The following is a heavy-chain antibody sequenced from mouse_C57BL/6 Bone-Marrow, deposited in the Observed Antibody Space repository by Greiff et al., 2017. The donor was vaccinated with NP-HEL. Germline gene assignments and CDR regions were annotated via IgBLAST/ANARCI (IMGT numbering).Heavy chain of an antibody. J-gene: IGHJ3*01. CDR3: ARRWAAWFAY. CDR2: INPNNGGT. V-gene: IGHV1-26*01. CDR1: GYTFTDYY. D-gene: IGHD4-1*01. Sequence: VQLQQSGPELVKPGASVKISCKASGYTFTDYYMNWVKQSHGKSLEWIGDINPNNGGTSYNQKFKGKATLTVDKSSSTAYMELRSLTSEDSAVYYCARRWAAWFAYWGQGTLVTVSA.